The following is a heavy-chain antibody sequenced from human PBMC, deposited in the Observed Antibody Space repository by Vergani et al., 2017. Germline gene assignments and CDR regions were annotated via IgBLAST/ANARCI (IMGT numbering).Heavy chain of an antibody. D-gene: IGHD3-10*01. V-gene: IGHV3-11*01. CDR2: MSSGDSI. Sequence: QVQLVESGGGLVKPGGSLRLSCAASGFTFSDHYMSWVRQAPGKGLEWISYMSSGDSIYYADSVKGRFTISRDNAKNSLYLQMNSLRAEDTAVYYCATGYGSGGGGFDYWGQGTLVTVSS. J-gene: IGHJ4*02. CDR3: ATGYGSGGGGFDY. CDR1: GFTFSDHY.